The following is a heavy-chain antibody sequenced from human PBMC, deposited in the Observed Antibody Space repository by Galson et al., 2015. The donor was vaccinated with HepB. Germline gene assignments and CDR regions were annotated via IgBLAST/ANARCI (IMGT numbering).Heavy chain of an antibody. J-gene: IGHJ6*02. CDR1: GFTFSSYW. D-gene: IGHD3-10*01. CDR3: ARGHYGSGSWWDYYYGMDV. V-gene: IGHV3-74*01. CDR2: INSDGSST. Sequence: SLRLSCAASGFTFSSYWMHWVRQAPGKGLVWVSRINSDGSSTSYADSVKGRFTISRDNAKNTLYLQMNSLRAEDTAVYYCARGHYGSGSWWDYYYGMDVWGQGTTVTVSS.